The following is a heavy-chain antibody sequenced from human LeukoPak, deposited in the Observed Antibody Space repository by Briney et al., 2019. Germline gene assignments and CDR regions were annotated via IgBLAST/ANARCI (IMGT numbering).Heavy chain of an antibody. J-gene: IGHJ4*02. CDR1: GGSISSYY. D-gene: IGHD6-13*01. V-gene: IGHV4-59*01. Sequence: SETLSLTCTVSGGSISSYYWSWIRQPPGKGLEWIGYIYYSGSTNYNPSLKSRVTISVDTSKNQFSLKLSSVTAADTAVYYCARFLVRYYFDFWGQGTLVTVSS. CDR3: ARFLVRYYFDF. CDR2: IYYSGST.